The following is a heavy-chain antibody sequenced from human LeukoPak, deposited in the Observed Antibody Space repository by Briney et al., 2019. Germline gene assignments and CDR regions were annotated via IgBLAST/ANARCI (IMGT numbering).Heavy chain of an antibody. CDR3: ARNVVVVPAAEDYYYYGMDV. CDR2: XIXIFGTA. J-gene: IGHJ6*02. Sequence: XWVRQAPGXGXEXMGGXIXIFGTANYAQKFQGRVTITADESTSTAYMELSSLRSEDTAVYYCARNVVVVPAAEDYYYYGMDVWGQGTTVTVSS. D-gene: IGHD2-2*01. V-gene: IGHV1-69*01.